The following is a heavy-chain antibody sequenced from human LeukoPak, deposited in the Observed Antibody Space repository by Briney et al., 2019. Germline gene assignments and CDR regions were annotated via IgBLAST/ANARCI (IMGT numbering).Heavy chain of an antibody. V-gene: IGHV4-59*01. CDR1: GGSFSDYY. J-gene: IGHJ6*02. Sequence: SETLSLTCTVSGGSFSDYYWSWIRQPPGKGLEWIGYSGSAKYNPSLKSRVTISTDTSKRHFSLTLSNVTAADTAVYYCARTSRHYYGSGKNLTPWPDGLDVWGPGTTVTVS. CDR3: ARTSRHYYGSGKNLTPWPDGLDV. CDR2: SGSA. D-gene: IGHD3-10*01.